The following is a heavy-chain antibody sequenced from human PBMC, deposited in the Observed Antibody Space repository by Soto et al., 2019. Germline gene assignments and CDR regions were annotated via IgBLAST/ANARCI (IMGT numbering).Heavy chain of an antibody. CDR3: ARDLLLYGGQTRDGMDV. D-gene: IGHD4-17*01. Sequence: GASVKVSCKASGGTFRSYAISWVRQAPGQGLEWMGGIIPIFDTAKYARKFQGRVAITADEFTRTAYMELSSLRSEDTAVYYCARDLLLYGGQTRDGMDVWGQGTTVTVSS. V-gene: IGHV1-69*13. CDR1: GGTFRSYA. CDR2: IIPIFDTA. J-gene: IGHJ6*02.